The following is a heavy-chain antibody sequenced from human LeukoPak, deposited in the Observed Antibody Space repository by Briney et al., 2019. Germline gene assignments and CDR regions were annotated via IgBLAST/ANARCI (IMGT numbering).Heavy chain of an antibody. V-gene: IGHV3-23*01. Sequence: PGGSLRLSCAASGSTFSSYGMSWVRQAPGKGLEWVSAISGSGGSTYYADSVKGRFTISRDNSKNTLYLQMNSLRAEDTAVYYCADSSSWYVPFDPWGQGTLVTVSS. CDR2: ISGSGGST. CDR3: ADSSSWYVPFDP. D-gene: IGHD6-13*01. CDR1: GSTFSSYG. J-gene: IGHJ5*02.